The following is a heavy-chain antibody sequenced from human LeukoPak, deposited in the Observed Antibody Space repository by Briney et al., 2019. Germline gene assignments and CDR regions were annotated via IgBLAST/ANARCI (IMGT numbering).Heavy chain of an antibody. V-gene: IGHV4-4*07. D-gene: IGHD1-7*01. CDR1: GGSISGYY. Sequence: SEILSLTCSVSGGSISGYYWTWIRQPAGKGLEWIGRVYTSGSTHYNPSLKTRLTMSVDTSKNQFSLKLSSVTAADTAVYYCARLITGTTTAFDIWGQGTMVTVS. J-gene: IGHJ3*02. CDR2: VYTSGST. CDR3: ARLITGTTTAFDI.